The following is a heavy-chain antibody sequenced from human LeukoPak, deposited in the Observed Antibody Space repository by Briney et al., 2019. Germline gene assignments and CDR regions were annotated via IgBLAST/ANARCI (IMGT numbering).Heavy chain of an antibody. CDR2: IYYSGST. CDR1: GGSISSSSYY. CDR3: ARGPYLYQREMATNNWFDP. J-gene: IGHJ5*02. D-gene: IGHD5-24*01. Sequence: PSETLSLTCTVSGGSISSSSYYWGWIRQPPGKGLEWIGYIYYSGSTNYNPSLKSRVTMSVDTSKNLFSLKLSSVTAADTAVYYCARGPYLYQREMATNNWFDPWGQGTLVTVSS. V-gene: IGHV4-61*05.